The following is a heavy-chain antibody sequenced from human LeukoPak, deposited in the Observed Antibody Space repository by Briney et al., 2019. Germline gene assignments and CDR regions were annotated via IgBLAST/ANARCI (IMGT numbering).Heavy chain of an antibody. CDR1: GGTFSSYG. CDR2: ISAYNGNT. V-gene: IGHV1-18*01. J-gene: IGHJ4*02. CDR3: ARAGQYYDFWSGFDY. D-gene: IGHD3-3*01. Sequence: ASVKVSCKASGGTFSSYGISWVRQAPGQGLEWMGWISAYNGNTNYAQKLQGRVTMTTDTSTSTAYMELRSLRSDDTAVYYCARAGQYYDFWSGFDYWGQGTLVTVSS.